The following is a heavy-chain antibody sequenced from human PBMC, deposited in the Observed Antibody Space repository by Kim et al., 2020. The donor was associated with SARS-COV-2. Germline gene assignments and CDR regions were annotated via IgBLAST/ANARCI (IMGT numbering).Heavy chain of an antibody. CDR2: INHSGST. J-gene: IGHJ5*02. CDR3: ARLTKLRFLEWLSSNWFDP. Sequence: SETLSLTCAVYGGSFSGYYWSWIRQPPGKGLEWIGEINHSGSTNYNPSLKSRVTISVDTSKNQFSLKLSSVTAADTAVYYCARLTKLRFLEWLSSNWFDPWGQGTLVTVSS. CDR1: GGSFSGYY. V-gene: IGHV4-34*01. D-gene: IGHD3-3*01.